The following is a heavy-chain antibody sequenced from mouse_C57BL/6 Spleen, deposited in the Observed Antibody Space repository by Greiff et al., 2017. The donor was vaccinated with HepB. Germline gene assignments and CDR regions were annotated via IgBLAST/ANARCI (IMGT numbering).Heavy chain of an antibody. CDR1: GYTFTGYW. V-gene: IGHV1-9*01. J-gene: IGHJ3*01. CDR2: ILPGSGST. Sequence: QVQLQQSGAELMKPGASVKLSCKATGYTFTGYWIEWVKQRPGHGLEWIGEILPGSGSTNYNEKFKGKATFTADTSSNTAYMQLSSLTTEDSAIYYCARHYGSSSLAYWGQGTLVTVSA. CDR3: ARHYGSSSLAY. D-gene: IGHD1-1*01.